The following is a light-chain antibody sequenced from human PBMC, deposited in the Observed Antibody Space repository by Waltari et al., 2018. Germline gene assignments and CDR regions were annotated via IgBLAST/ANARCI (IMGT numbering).Light chain of an antibody. V-gene: IGKV4-1*01. CDR3: QQYYTTPRT. CDR1: QSVLYSSNNTNY. J-gene: IGKJ1*01. CDR2: WAS. Sequence: DIVMTQSPDSLAVSLGERATINCQSSQSVLYSSNNTNYLAWYQQKPGQHPKLLIYWASTRESGVPDRFSGSESGTDFTLTISSLQAEDVAVYYCQQYYTTPRTFGQGTKVEIK.